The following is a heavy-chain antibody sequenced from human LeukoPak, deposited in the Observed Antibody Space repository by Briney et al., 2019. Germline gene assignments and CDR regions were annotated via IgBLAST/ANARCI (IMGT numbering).Heavy chain of an antibody. CDR3: ARDMVRGVITDY. CDR2: ISSSGSTI. D-gene: IGHD3-10*01. J-gene: IGHJ4*02. CDR1: GFTFSSYE. Sequence: PGGSLRLSCAASGFTFSSYEMNWVRQAPGKGLEWVSYISSSGSTIYYADSVKGRFTISRDNAKNSLYLQMNSLRAEDTAVYYCARDMVRGVITDYWGQGTLVTVSS. V-gene: IGHV3-48*03.